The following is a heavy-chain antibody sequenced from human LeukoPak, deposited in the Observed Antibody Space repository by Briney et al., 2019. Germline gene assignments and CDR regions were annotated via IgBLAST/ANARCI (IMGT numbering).Heavy chain of an antibody. J-gene: IGHJ4*02. Sequence: HPGGSLRLSCAASGFTFSSYAMNWVRQAPGKGLEWVSIISASGGSTYYADSVRGRFTISRDNSKNTLYLQMSTLRAEDTAVYYCAKVLGTYGSSGYAWYFDHWGQGILVTVSS. D-gene: IGHD6-13*01. V-gene: IGHV3-23*01. CDR2: ISASGGST. CDR3: AKVLGTYGSSGYAWYFDH. CDR1: GFTFSSYA.